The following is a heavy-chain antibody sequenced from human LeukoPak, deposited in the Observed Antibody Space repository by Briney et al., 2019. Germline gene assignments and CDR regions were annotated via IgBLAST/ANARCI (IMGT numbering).Heavy chain of an antibody. J-gene: IGHJ4*02. D-gene: IGHD3-9*01. CDR2: IYYSGRT. V-gene: IGHV4-39*01. CDR3: ASLYYDVLAGYKY. Sequence: TSETLSLTCSVSGGSISSSSYYWGWIRQPPGKGLEWIGSIYYSGRTSYNPSLKSRVTISIDTSKNRFSLKLSSVTDADTAVYYCASLYYDVLAGYKYWGQGTLVTVSS. CDR1: GGSISSSSYY.